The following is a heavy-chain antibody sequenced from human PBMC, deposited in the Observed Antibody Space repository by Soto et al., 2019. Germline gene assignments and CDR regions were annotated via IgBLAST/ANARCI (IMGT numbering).Heavy chain of an antibody. CDR2: IIPILGIA. D-gene: IGHD3-22*01. Sequence: QVQLVQSGAEVKKPGSSVKVSCNVSGGTFSSYTISWVRQAPGQGLEWMGRIIPILGIAHYAQKFQGRVTITADNSTSTADMELSSLRSEDTAVYYCARSSSGYYWTTFDYWGQGTLVTVSS. CDR1: GGTFSSYT. V-gene: IGHV1-69*02. J-gene: IGHJ4*02. CDR3: ARSSSGYYWTTFDY.